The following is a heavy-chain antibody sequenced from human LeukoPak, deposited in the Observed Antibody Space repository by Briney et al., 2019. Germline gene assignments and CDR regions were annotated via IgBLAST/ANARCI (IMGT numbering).Heavy chain of an antibody. Sequence: ASVKVSCKASGYTFTSYDINWVRQATGQGLEWMGWMNPNSGNTGYAQKFQGRVTMTRSTSISTAYMELSSLRSEDTAVYYCARGHFGLVHVGATTSGYYYMDVWGKGTTVTISS. CDR3: ARGHFGLVHVGATTSGYYYMDV. J-gene: IGHJ6*03. D-gene: IGHD1-26*01. CDR2: MNPNSGNT. V-gene: IGHV1-8*01. CDR1: GYTFTSYD.